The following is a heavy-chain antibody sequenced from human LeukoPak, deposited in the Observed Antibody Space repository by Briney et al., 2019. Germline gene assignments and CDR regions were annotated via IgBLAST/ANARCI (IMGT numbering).Heavy chain of an antibody. V-gene: IGHV4-59*08. CDR2: IYYSGST. J-gene: IGHJ5*02. CDR1: GGSISSYY. D-gene: IGHD1-26*01. Sequence: SETLSLTCTVSGGSISSYYWGWIRQPPGKGLEWIGYIYYSGSTNYNPSLKSRVTISVDTSKNQFSLKLSSVTAADTAVYYCARRLGGSYPPNWFDPWGQGTLVTVSS. CDR3: ARRLGGSYPPNWFDP.